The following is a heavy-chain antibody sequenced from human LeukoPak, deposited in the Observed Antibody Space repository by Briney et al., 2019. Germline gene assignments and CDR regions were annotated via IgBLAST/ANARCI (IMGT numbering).Heavy chain of an antibody. Sequence: QSGGSLRLSCAASGFTFSSYAMHWVRQAPGKGLEWVAVISYDGSNKYYADSVKGRFTISRDNSKNTLYLQMNSLRAEDTAAYYCARDSCSGGSCYYYFDYWGQGTLVTVSS. V-gene: IGHV3-30*04. CDR2: ISYDGSNK. J-gene: IGHJ4*02. D-gene: IGHD2-15*01. CDR1: GFTFSSYA. CDR3: ARDSCSGGSCYYYFDY.